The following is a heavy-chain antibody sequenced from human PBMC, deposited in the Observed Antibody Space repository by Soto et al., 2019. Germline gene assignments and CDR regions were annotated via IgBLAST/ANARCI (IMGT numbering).Heavy chain of an antibody. CDR3: AKDQASGQGSFDS. CDR2: ISYDGSNQ. V-gene: IGHV3-30*18. Sequence: GGSLRLSCAASGFTFNIYGMHWVRQAPDKGLGWVALISYDGSNQYYADSVKGRFTISRDNSKNTLFLQMNSLRADDTAVYYCAKDQASGQGSFDSWGQGTLVTVSS. J-gene: IGHJ4*02. CDR1: GFTFNIYG.